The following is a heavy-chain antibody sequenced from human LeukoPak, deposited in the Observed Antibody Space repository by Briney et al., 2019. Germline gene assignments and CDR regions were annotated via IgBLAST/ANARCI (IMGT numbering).Heavy chain of an antibody. D-gene: IGHD6-13*01. J-gene: IGHJ6*02. CDR2: IKQDGSEK. Sequence: GGSLRLSCAASGFTFSSYWMSWVRPAPGKGLEWVANIKQDGSEKYYVDSVKGRFTISRDNAKSSLYLQMNSLRAEDTAVYYCARDLGDSSSYYYYYYGMDVWGQGTTVTVSS. CDR1: GFTFSSYW. CDR3: ARDLGDSSSYYYYYYGMDV. V-gene: IGHV3-7*01.